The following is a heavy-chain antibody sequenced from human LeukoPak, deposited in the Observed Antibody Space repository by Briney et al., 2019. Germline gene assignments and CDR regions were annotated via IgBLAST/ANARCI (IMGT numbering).Heavy chain of an antibody. CDR1: EFTFSSYG. CDR3: AKYPSGSYVSTQAYYYGMDV. CDR2: ISGSGGST. J-gene: IGHJ6*02. V-gene: IGHV3-23*01. D-gene: IGHD1-26*01. Sequence: GGCLRLSCAASEFTFSSYGMSWVRQAPGKGLEWVSSISGSGGSTQYADSVQGRFTISRDNSKNTLYLQMNSLRAEDTAVYYCAKYPSGSYVSTQAYYYGMDVWGQGTTVTVSS.